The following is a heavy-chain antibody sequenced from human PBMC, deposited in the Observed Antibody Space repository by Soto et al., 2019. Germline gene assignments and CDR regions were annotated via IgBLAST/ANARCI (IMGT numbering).Heavy chain of an antibody. D-gene: IGHD4-17*01. CDR3: ARGMTTVTTFDY. CDR1: GGSISSSGYY. V-gene: IGHV4-39*02. Sequence: NPSETLSLTCTVSGGSISSSGYYWGWIRQPPGKGLEWIGNIYYSGSTYYNPSLRSRVTISVDTSKNRFSLKLSSVTAADTAVYYCARGMTTVTTFDYWGQGTLVTVSS. J-gene: IGHJ4*02. CDR2: IYYSGST.